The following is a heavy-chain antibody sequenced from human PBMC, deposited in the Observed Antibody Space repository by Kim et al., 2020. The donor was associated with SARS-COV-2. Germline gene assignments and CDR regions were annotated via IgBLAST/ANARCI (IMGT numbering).Heavy chain of an antibody. Sequence: GGSLRLSCAASGFSFSSYSMNWVRQAPGKGLEWVSSISSTSTYIYYADSLKGRFTIPRDNAKNSLYLQMNSLRAEDTAVYYRARDNYDSSGYFWADYWG. CDR3: ARDNYDSSGYFWADY. V-gene: IGHV3-21*01. CDR1: GFSFSSYS. CDR2: ISSTSTYI. J-gene: IGHJ4*01. D-gene: IGHD3-22*01.